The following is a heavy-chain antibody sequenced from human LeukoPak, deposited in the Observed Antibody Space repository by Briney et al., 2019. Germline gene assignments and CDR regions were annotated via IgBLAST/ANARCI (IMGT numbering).Heavy chain of an antibody. CDR2: IHSDGGTT. CDR1: GFTFSDYW. Sequence: GGSLRLSCAASGFTFSDYWMHWVRQAPGEGLVWVSLIHSDGGTTNYADSVEGRFTISRDNAKNTVYLQMNSLRVEDTAVYYCARDTYSIAEWGQGTLVTVSS. J-gene: IGHJ4*02. V-gene: IGHV3-74*01. D-gene: IGHD6-13*01. CDR3: ARDTYSIAE.